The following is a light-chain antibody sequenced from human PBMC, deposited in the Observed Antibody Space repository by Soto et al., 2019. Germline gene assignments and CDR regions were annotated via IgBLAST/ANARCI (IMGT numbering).Light chain of an antibody. CDR1: QSVSSSY. CDR3: QQFVSSPQS. J-gene: IGKJ2*01. CDR2: GAS. Sequence: EIVLTQSPGTLSLSPGERATLSCRASQSVSSSYLAWYQQKPGQAPRLLIYGASSRATGIPDRFSGSQSETDFTLTIRRLETEDFALYYFQQFVSSPQSFGQGPKLQI. V-gene: IGKV3-20*01.